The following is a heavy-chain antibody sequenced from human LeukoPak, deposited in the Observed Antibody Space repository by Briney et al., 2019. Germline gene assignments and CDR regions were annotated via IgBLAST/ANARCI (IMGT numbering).Heavy chain of an antibody. CDR3: AREGDIVADVNWFDP. CDR2: INPNSGGT. D-gene: IGHD2-15*01. J-gene: IGHJ5*02. V-gene: IGHV1-2*02. Sequence: GASVKVSCKASGYTFTGYYIHWVRQAPGQGLEWMGWINPNSGGTNYAQKFQGRVTMTRDTSISTAYMELSRLRSDDTAVYYCAREGDIVADVNWFDPWGQGTLVTVSS. CDR1: GYTFTGYY.